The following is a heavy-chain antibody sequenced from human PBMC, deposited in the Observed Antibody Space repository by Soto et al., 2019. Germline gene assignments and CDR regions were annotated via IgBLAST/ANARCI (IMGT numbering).Heavy chain of an antibody. CDR1: GFTFGDYG. D-gene: IGHD4-4*01. Sequence: GGSLRLSCSTSGFTFGDYGMTWFRQAPGKGLEWVGLIRSKSYGKTTEYAASATDRFTISRDDSKRIAYLQMNSLKADDTAVYYCVKVTSAYYYDSWGQGTLVTVSS. CDR3: VKVTSAYYYDS. V-gene: IGHV3-49*03. CDR2: IRSKSYGKTT. J-gene: IGHJ4*02.